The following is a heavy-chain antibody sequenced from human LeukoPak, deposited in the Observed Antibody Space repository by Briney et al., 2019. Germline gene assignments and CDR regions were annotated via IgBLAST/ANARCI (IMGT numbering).Heavy chain of an antibody. CDR1: GFTFSTYW. CDR2: IKQDGSEK. J-gene: IGHJ1*01. D-gene: IGHD6-13*01. V-gene: IGHV3-7*01. Sequence: AGGSLRLSCAASGFTFSTYWMSWVRQAPGKGLERVANIKQDGSEKYYVDSVKGRFTISRDNAKNSLFLQMGSLRVEDTAVYYCARESTAGYNSSWYGFRNWGQGTLVSVSP. CDR3: ARESTAGYNSSWYGFRN.